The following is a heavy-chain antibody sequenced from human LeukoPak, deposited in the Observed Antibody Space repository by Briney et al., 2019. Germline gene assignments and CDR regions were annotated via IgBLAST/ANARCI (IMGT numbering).Heavy chain of an antibody. J-gene: IGHJ3*02. CDR1: GLTFSTYA. CDR2: ISGSGGTT. D-gene: IGHD3-22*01. CDR3: AKGVVVVFDAFDI. V-gene: IGHV3-23*01. Sequence: GGPLRLSCAASGLTFSTYAMSWVRQAPGKGLEWVSAISGSGGTTYYADSVKGRFTISRDNSKNTLYLQMNSLGAEDMAVYYCAKGVVVVFDAFDIWGQGTMVTVSS.